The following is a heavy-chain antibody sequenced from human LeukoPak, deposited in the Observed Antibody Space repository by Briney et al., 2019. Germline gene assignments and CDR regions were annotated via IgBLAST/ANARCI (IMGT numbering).Heavy chain of an antibody. J-gene: IGHJ4*02. CDR3: PRDVYGDYANDY. CDR1: GFTFSSYT. V-gene: IGHV3-21*01. Sequence: PGGSLRLSCAASGFTFSSYTMNWVRQAPGEGLECVSSITRSGSDTYYAESVKGRFPISRYNAKNSQYLQMNSLRADDTAVYYCPRDVYGDYANDYWGQGTLVTVSS. CDR2: ITRSGSDT. D-gene: IGHD4-17*01.